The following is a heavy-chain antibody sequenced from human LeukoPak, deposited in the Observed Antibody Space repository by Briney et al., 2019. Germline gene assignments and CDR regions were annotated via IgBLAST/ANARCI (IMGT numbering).Heavy chain of an antibody. Sequence: ASVKVSCKASGYTFTSYDINWVRQATGQGLEWMGWMNPNSGNTGYAQKFQGRVTMTRNTSISTAYMELSSLRPEDTAVYYCAMIWFGESSSYYYGMDVWGQGTTVTVSS. V-gene: IGHV1-8*01. CDR3: AMIWFGESSSYYYGMDV. J-gene: IGHJ6*02. CDR2: MNPNSGNT. D-gene: IGHD3-10*01. CDR1: GYTFTSYD.